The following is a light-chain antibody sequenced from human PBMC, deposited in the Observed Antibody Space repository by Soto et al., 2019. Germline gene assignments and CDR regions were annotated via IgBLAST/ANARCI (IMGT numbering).Light chain of an antibody. J-gene: IGLJ2*01. CDR1: SSNIGDNY. Sequence: QSVLTQPPSVSAAPGQKVTISCSGGSSNIGDNYVSWYQQVPGAAPKLLIYDNDKRPSGIPDRFSGSKSGTSATLGITGLQTGDEADYYCGAWDNSLSVHMVFGGGTKLTVL. V-gene: IGLV1-51*01. CDR2: DND. CDR3: GAWDNSLSVHMV.